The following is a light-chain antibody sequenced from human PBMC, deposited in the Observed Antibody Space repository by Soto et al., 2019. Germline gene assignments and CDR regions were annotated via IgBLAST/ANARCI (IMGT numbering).Light chain of an antibody. V-gene: IGKV1-39*01. CDR2: AAS. CDR1: QRISSY. J-gene: IGKJ4*01. CDR3: QQSYSTPLT. Sequence: DIQMPQSPSSLSASVGDRVTITCRASQRISSYLNWYQQKPGKAPQLLIYAASSLQSGVPSRFSGSGSGTEFTLTISSLQPEDFATYYCQQSYSTPLTFGGGTKVAIK.